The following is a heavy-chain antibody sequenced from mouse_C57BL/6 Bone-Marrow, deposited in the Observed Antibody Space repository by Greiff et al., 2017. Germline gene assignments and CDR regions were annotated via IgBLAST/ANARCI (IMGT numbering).Heavy chain of an antibody. CDR3: AGDSGDYDGGAWFAY. V-gene: IGHV12-3*01. D-gene: IGHD2-4*01. CDR1: GFPITSGYY. CDR2: ITHSGET. Sequence: VKLQESGPGLVKPSQSLFLTCSITGFPITSGYYWIWIRQSPGKPLEWMGYITHSGETFYNPSLQSPISITRATSKNQFFLQLNSVTTEDTAMYYCAGDSGDYDGGAWFAYWGQGTLVTVSA. J-gene: IGHJ3*01.